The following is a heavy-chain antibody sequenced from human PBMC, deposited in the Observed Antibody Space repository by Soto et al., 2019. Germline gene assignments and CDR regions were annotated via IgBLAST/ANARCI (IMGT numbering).Heavy chain of an antibody. Sequence: KPSETLSLTCTVSGVSISSYYWSWIRQAPGKGLEWIGYIYYSGSTNYNPSLKSRVTISVDTSKNQFSLKLSSVTAADTAVYYCASGGSCYSRYCYFDYWGEGTRVTVSS. CDR2: IYYSGST. CDR1: GVSISSYY. D-gene: IGHD2-15*01. J-gene: IGHJ4*02. CDR3: ASGGSCYSRYCYFDY. V-gene: IGHV4-59*01.